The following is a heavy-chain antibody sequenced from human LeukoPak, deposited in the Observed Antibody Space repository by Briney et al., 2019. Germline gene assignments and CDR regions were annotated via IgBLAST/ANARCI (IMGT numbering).Heavy chain of an antibody. CDR1: GGTFSSYA. CDR3: ARGHDSSGYLYYYYYMDV. CDR2: IIPIFGTA. D-gene: IGHD3-22*01. J-gene: IGHJ6*03. Sequence: GASVKVSCKASGGTFSSYAISWVRQAPGQGLEWMGGIIPIFGTANYAQKFQGRVTITADESTSTAYMEPSSLRSEDTAVYYCARGHDSSGYLYYYYYMDVWGKGTTVTVSS. V-gene: IGHV1-69*13.